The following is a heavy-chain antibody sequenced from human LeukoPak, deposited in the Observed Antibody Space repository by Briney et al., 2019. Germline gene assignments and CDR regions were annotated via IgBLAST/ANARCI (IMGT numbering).Heavy chain of an antibody. Sequence: QTLSLTGAISGDSVSSNSAAWNWIRQSPSRGLEWLGRTYYRSKWYNDYAVSVKSRMTINLDTSKNQVSLQLNSVTPEDTAVYYCAREYSSGYGDAFDIWGQRTMVTVSS. CDR3: AREYSSGYGDAFDI. D-gene: IGHD3-22*01. CDR2: TYYRSKWYN. V-gene: IGHV6-1*01. J-gene: IGHJ3*02. CDR1: GDSVSSNSAA.